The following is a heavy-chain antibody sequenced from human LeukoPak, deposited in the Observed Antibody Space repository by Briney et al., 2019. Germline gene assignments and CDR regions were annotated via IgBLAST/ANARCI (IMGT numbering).Heavy chain of an antibody. CDR1: GYTFTRYY. D-gene: IGHD1-1*01. J-gene: IGHJ3*02. Sequence: GASVKVSCKASGYTFTRYYMHWVRQAPGKGLEWMGGFDPEDGETIYAQKFQGRVTMTEDTSTDTAYMELSSLRSEDTAVYYCATKGGDRYAYPDAFDIWGQGTMVTVSS. V-gene: IGHV1-24*01. CDR3: ATKGGDRYAYPDAFDI. CDR2: FDPEDGET.